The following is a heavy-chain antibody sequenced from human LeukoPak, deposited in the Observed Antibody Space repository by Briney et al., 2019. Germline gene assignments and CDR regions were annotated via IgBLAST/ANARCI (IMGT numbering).Heavy chain of an antibody. CDR1: GYSFTSYD. J-gene: IGHJ4*02. Sequence: GASVMVSCTASGYSFTSYDINWVRQGTGQGLEWRGWMNPNSGNTGYAQKFQDRVTMTRNTFTSTAYMILSSLTSEDTAVYYCARDYYGSGSYPNWGQGTQVTVSS. D-gene: IGHD3-10*01. CDR3: ARDYYGSGSYPN. CDR2: MNPNSGNT. V-gene: IGHV1-8*01.